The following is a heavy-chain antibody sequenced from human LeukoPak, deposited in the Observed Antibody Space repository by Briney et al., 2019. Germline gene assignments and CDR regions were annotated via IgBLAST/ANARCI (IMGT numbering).Heavy chain of an antibody. CDR3: ARGRLGTAMVSYYFDY. V-gene: IGHV4-34*01. D-gene: IGHD5-18*01. CDR1: GGSFSGYY. J-gene: IGHJ4*02. CDR2: INHSGST. Sequence: KASETLSLTCAVYGGSFSGYYWSWIRQPPGKGLEWVGEINHSGSTNYNPSLKSRVTISVDTSKNQFSLKLSSVTAADTAVYYCARGRLGTAMVSYYFDYWGQGTLVTVSS.